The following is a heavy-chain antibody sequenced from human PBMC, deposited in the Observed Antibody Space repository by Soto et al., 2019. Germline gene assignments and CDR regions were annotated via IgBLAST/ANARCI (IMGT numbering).Heavy chain of an antibody. CDR2: INHSGST. Sequence: SKTLSLTCAVYGGSFSGYYWSWIRQPPGKGLEWIGEINHSGSTNYNPSLNSRVTISVDTSKNQFSLKLSSVTAVDTAVYYCARATHYDDSSGTPGRVYGMDVWGQGTTVTVSS. CDR3: ARATHYDDSSGTPGRVYGMDV. J-gene: IGHJ6*02. V-gene: IGHV4-34*01. D-gene: IGHD3-22*01. CDR1: GGSFSGYY.